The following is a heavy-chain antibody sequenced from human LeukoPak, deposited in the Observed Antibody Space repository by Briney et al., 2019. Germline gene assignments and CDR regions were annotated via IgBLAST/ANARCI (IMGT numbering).Heavy chain of an antibody. V-gene: IGHV3-9*01. CDR3: AKGPAAAGTFWFDP. D-gene: IGHD6-13*01. CDR2: ISWNSGSI. J-gene: IGHJ5*02. Sequence: GGSLRLSCVASGFTFGKYWMSWVRQAPGKGLEWVSGISWNSGSIGYADSVKGRFTISRDNAKNSLYLQMNSLRAEDTALYYCAKGPAAAGTFWFDPWGQGTLVTVSS. CDR1: GFTFGKYW.